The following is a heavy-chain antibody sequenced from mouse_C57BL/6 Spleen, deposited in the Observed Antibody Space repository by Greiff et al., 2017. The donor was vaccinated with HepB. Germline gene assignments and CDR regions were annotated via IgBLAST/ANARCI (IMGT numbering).Heavy chain of an antibody. J-gene: IGHJ2*01. CDR1: GYTFTDYY. CDR2: IYPGSGNT. CDR3: ARNRFDY. V-gene: IGHV1-76*01. Sequence: VQVVESGAELVRPGASVKLSCKASGYTFTDYYINWVKQRPGQGLEWIARIYPGSGNTYYNEKFKGKATLTAEKSSSTAYMQLSSLTSEDSAVYFCARNRFDYWGQGTTRTVSS.